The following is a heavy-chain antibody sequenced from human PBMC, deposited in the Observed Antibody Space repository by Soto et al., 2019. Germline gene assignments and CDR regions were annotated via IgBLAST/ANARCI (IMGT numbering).Heavy chain of an antibody. CDR1: GFTVSSNY. J-gene: IGHJ4*02. D-gene: IGHD3-22*01. CDR3: VRSGSRGPFDY. Sequence: PGGSLRLSCAASGFTVSSNYMSWVRQAPGKGLEWVSVIYSGGSTYYADSVKGRFTISRDNSKNTLYLQVNSLRAEDTAVYYCVRSGSRGPFDYWGQGTLVTVSS. V-gene: IGHV3-53*01. CDR2: IYSGGST.